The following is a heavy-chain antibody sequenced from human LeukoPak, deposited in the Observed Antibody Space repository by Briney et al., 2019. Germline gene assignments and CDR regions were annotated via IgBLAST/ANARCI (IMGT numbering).Heavy chain of an antibody. CDR2: ISGSGGST. Sequence: GGSLRLSCAASGFTFSSYAMSWVRQAPGKGLEWVSAISGSGGSTYYADSVKGRFTISRDNSKNTLYLQMNSLRAEDTAVYYCTTDSRDGYNYGRHFDYWGQGTLVTVSS. J-gene: IGHJ4*02. D-gene: IGHD5-24*01. V-gene: IGHV3-23*01. CDR1: GFTFSSYA. CDR3: TTDSRDGYNYGRHFDY.